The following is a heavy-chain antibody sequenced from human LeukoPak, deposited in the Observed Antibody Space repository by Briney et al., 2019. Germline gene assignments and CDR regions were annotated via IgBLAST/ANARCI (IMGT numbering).Heavy chain of an antibody. J-gene: IGHJ4*02. Sequence: SETLSLTCTVSGDSISSDGFYWSWIRQPPGKGLEWIGYIYHSGSPYHNPSLKSRVTISVDRSKNQFSLNLNSVTAADTAVYYCASLVNYYDSRGDFFDYWGQGTLVTVSS. D-gene: IGHD3-22*01. CDR1: GDSISSDGFY. CDR3: ASLVNYYDSRGDFFDY. V-gene: IGHV4-30-2*01. CDR2: IYHSGSP.